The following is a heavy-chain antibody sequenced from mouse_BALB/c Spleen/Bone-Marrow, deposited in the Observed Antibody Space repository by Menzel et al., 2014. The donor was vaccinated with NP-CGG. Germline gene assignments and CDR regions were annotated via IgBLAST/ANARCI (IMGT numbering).Heavy chain of an antibody. J-gene: IGHJ2*01. CDR3: TTYYYGSPFDY. CDR1: GYTFTTYW. CDR2: IYPGSGST. D-gene: IGHD1-1*01. V-gene: IGHV1S22*01. Sequence: KQSGSELVRPGASVKLSCKASGYTFTTYWMHWVKQRPGQGLEWIGNIYPGSGSTNYDEKFKSKATLTVDTSSSTAYMQLSSLTSEDSAVYYCTTYYYGSPFDYWGQGTTLTVSS.